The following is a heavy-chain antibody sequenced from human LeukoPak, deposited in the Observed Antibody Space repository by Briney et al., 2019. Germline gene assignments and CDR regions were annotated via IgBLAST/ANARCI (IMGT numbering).Heavy chain of an antibody. CDR1: GYTFTSYG. CDR2: ISAYNGNT. Sequence: GASVKVSCKASGYTFTSYGISWVRQAPGQGLEWMGWISAYNGNTNYAQKLQGRVTVTTDTSTSTAYMELRSVRSEDTAVYYCARAYDSTVAGNWFDPWGQGTLVTVSS. CDR3: ARAYDSTVAGNWFDP. J-gene: IGHJ5*02. V-gene: IGHV1-18*01. D-gene: IGHD6-19*01.